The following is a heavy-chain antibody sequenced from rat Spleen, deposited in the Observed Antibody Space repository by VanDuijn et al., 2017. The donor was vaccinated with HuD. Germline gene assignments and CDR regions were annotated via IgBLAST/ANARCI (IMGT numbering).Heavy chain of an antibody. D-gene: IGHD2-7*01. J-gene: IGHJ2*01. V-gene: IGHV5-20*01. CDR1: GFTFGDYY. CDR3: ARYRDSFGHVGIFDY. Sequence: EVQLVESGGGLVQPGRSLKLSCAASGFTFGDYYMAWVRQAPAKGLEWVTSISYDGGTTYSRDSVKGRFTITRNNAKSILYLQMDSLRSEDTATYYCARYRDSFGHVGIFDYWGQGVMVTVSS. CDR2: ISYDGGTT.